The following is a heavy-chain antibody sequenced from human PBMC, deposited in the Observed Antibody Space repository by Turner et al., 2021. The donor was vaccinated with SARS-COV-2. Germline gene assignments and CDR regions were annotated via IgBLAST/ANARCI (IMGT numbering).Heavy chain of an antibody. CDR2: RSYDGSNK. Sequence: QVQLVESGGGVVQPGRSLRLSCAASGFTFSTYGMHWVRQAPGKGLEWVALRSYDGSNKYYADSVKGRFTISRDNSKNTLYLQMNSLRAEDTAVYYCAKTIGSYYDSSGYYQYFDYWGQGTLVTVSS. D-gene: IGHD3-22*01. J-gene: IGHJ4*02. CDR3: AKTIGSYYDSSGYYQYFDY. CDR1: GFTFSTYG. V-gene: IGHV3-30*18.